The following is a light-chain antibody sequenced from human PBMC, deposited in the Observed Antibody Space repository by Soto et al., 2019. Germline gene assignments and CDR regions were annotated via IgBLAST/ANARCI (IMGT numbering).Light chain of an antibody. CDR3: QQSYSTPHT. CDR2: VGF. V-gene: IGKV1-39*01. J-gene: IGKJ2*01. CDR1: QSISSY. Sequence: DIQMTQSPSSLSASVGDRVTITCRASQSISSYLNWYQQKPGKAPKVLIYVGFSLQSGVPSRFRGSGSGTDFTLTISSLQPEDFATYYCQQSYSTPHTFGQGTKLEIK.